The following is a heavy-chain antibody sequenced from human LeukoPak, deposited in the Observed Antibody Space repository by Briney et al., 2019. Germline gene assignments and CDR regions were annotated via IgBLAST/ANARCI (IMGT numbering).Heavy chain of an antibody. Sequence: GGSLRLSCAASGFTFDDYAMPWVRQAPGKGLEWVSGISWNSGSIGYADSVKGRFTISRDNAKNSLCLQMNSLRAEDTALYYCAKAPAYSSGWHTYVDYWGQGTLVTVSS. CDR1: GFTFDDYA. J-gene: IGHJ4*02. V-gene: IGHV3-9*01. CDR2: ISWNSGSI. CDR3: AKAPAYSSGWHTYVDY. D-gene: IGHD6-19*01.